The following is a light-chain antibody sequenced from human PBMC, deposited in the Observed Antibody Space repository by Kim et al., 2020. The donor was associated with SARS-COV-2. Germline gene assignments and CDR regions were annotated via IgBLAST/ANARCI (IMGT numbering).Light chain of an antibody. V-gene: IGLV4-69*01. CDR1: SGHSSYD. J-gene: IGLJ3*02. Sequence: GASVKLTCTLSSGHSSYDIAWHQQQPEKGPRYLMKLNSDGSHSKGDGIPDRFSGSSSGAERYLTISSLQAEDEADYYCQTWGTGIGFGGGTQLTVL. CDR2: LNSDGSH. CDR3: QTWGTGIG.